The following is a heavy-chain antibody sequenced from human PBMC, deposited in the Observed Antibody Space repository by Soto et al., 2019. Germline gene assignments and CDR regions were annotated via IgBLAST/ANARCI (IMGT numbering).Heavy chain of an antibody. Sequence: QVQLVQSGAEVKKPGASVKVSCKASGYTFTSYAMHWVRQAPGQRLEWMGWINAGNGNTKYSQKFQGRVTITRDTXXXXXXXXXXXXXXXXXXXXXXXXXXXYSIGDLWGRGTLVTVSS. J-gene: IGHJ2*01. D-gene: IGHD2-21*01. CDR1: GYTFTSYA. CDR3: XXXXXYSIGDL. V-gene: IGHV1-3*01. CDR2: INAGNGNT.